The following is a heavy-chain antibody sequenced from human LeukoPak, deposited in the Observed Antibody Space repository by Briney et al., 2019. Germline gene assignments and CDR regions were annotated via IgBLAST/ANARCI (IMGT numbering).Heavy chain of an antibody. CDR2: INHSGST. J-gene: IGHJ4*02. CDR3: ALAGVDSSSSGPNFDY. V-gene: IGHV4-34*01. D-gene: IGHD6-6*01. CDR1: GGSLSGYY. Sequence: PSETLSLTCAVYGGSLSGYYWSWIRQPPGKGLEWIGEINHSGSTNYNPSLKSRVTISVDTSKNQFSLKLSSVTAADTAVYYCALAGVDSSSSGPNFDYWGQGTLVTVSS.